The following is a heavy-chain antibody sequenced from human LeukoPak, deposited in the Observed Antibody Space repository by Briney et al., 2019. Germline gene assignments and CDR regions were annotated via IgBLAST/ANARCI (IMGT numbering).Heavy chain of an antibody. V-gene: IGHV3-30*02. Sequence: PGGSLRLSCAASGLTFSSYGMQWVRQPPGKGLEWVAFIRYDGSNKYYADSVKGRFTISRDNSKNTPYLQLNSVRAADTAVYYGAKDPGRAVAGSPVYYFDYWGQGTLVSVSS. CDR3: AKDPGRAVAGSPVYYFDY. CDR1: GLTFSSYG. CDR2: IRYDGSNK. D-gene: IGHD6-19*01. J-gene: IGHJ4*02.